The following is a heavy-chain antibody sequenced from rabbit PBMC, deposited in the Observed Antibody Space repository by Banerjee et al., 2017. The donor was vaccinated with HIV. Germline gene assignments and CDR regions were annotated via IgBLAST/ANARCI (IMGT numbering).Heavy chain of an antibody. J-gene: IGHJ4*01. CDR3: ARDEWLFNFNL. CDR2: IYTGSGHT. CDR1: GFSFSSSYY. Sequence: QEQLEESGGDLVKPEGSLTLTCTASGFSFSSSYYMCWVRQAPGKGLGWIGCIYTGSGHTYYANWAKGRFTISKTSSTTVTLQMTSLTAADTATYFCARDEWLFNFNLWGQGTLVTVS. V-gene: IGHV1S45*01. D-gene: IGHD1-1*01.